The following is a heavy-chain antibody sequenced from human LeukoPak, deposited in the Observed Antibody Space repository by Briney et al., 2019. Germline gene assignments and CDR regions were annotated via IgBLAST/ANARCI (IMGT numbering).Heavy chain of an antibody. J-gene: IGHJ4*02. V-gene: IGHV3-30*18. CDR1: GFTFSSYG. CDR2: ISYDGSNK. D-gene: IGHD3-10*01. CDR3: AKGDYYADPYYFDY. Sequence: GGSLRLSCAASGFTFSSYGMHWVRQAPGKGLEWVAVISYDGSNKYYADSVKGRFTISRDNSKNTLYLQMNSLRAEDTAVYYCAKGDYYADPYYFDYWGQGTLVTVSS.